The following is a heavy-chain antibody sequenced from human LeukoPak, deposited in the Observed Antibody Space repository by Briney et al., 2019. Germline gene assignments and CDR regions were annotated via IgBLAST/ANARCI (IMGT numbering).Heavy chain of an antibody. CDR2: INSDGSST. CDR1: GFTFSSYW. CDR3: ARVPRRRYDSSGYYYVPYYFDY. Sequence: GGSLRLSCAASGFTFSSYWMHWVRHGPGKGLVWVSRINSDGSSTSYADSVKGRFTISRDNAKNTLYLQMNSLRAEDTAVYYCARVPRRRYDSSGYYYVPYYFDYWGQGTLVTVSS. D-gene: IGHD3-22*01. V-gene: IGHV3-74*01. J-gene: IGHJ4*02.